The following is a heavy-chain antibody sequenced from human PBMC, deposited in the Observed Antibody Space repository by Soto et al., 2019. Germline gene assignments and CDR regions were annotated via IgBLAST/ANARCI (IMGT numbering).Heavy chain of an antibody. V-gene: IGHV3-23*05. CDR1: RFTFSTYA. D-gene: IGHD5-18*01. CDR2: IDNSGGIT. J-gene: IGHJ4*02. CDR3: AKGGYNYGFLFDC. Sequence: EVPLLESGGGLVQPGGSLRLSCAASRFTFSTYAMSWVRQAPGKGLEWVSTIDNSGGITYYADSVKGRFTISRDNSKNTLYLQMNSLRAEDTAVYYCAKGGYNYGFLFDCWGQGTLVTVSS.